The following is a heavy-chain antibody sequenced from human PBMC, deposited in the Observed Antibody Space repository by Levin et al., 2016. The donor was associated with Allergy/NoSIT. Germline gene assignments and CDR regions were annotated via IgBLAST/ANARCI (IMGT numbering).Heavy chain of an antibody. CDR3: ARDLGDDYVWGSYRPYGMDV. V-gene: IGHV1-69*06. CDR2: IIPIFGTA. J-gene: IGHJ6*02. Sequence: SVKVSCKASGGTFSSYAISWVRQAPGQGPEWMGGIIPIFGTANYAQKFQGRVTITADKSTSTAYMELSSLRSEDTAVYYCARDLGDDYVWGSYRPYGMDVWGQGTTVTVSS. CDR1: GGTFSSYA. D-gene: IGHD3-16*02.